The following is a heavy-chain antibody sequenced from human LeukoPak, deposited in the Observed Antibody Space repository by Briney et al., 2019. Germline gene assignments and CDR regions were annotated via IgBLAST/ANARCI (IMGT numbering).Heavy chain of an antibody. D-gene: IGHD2-2*01. CDR1: GFTVSSNY. CDR3: ARDLTGEYQLLSPY. CDR2: ISSGGST. V-gene: IGHV3-53*05. Sequence: PGGSLRLSCAASGFTVSSNYMRWVRQAPGKGLEWVSIISSGGSTYYADSVKGRVTISRDNSKNTLYLQMNSLRAEDTAVYYCARDLTGEYQLLSPYWGQGTLVTVSS. J-gene: IGHJ4*02.